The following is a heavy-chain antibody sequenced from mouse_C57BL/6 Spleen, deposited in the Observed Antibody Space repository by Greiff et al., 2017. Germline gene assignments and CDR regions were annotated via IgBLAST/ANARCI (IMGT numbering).Heavy chain of an antibody. CDR3: ARKAPTVDY. CDR2: IDPSDSYT. V-gene: IGHV1-59*01. Sequence: QVHVKQPGAELVRPGTSVKLSCKASGYTFTSYWMHWVKQRPGQGLEWIGVIDPSDSYTNYNQKFKGKATLTVDTSSSTAYMQLSSLTSEDSAVYYCARKAPTVDYWGQGTTLTVSS. J-gene: IGHJ2*01. CDR1: GYTFTSYW.